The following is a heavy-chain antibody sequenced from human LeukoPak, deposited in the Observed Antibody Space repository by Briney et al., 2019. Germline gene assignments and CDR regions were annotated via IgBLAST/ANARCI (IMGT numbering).Heavy chain of an antibody. J-gene: IGHJ4*02. D-gene: IGHD6-19*01. Sequence: GGSLRLSCAASGFTFSSYWMSWVRQAPGKGLEWVANIKQDGSEKYYVDSVKGRFTISRDNAKNSLYLQMNSLRAEDTAVYYCARDPRYSSGWYHDYWGQGTLVTVSS. V-gene: IGHV3-7*01. CDR1: GFTFSSYW. CDR3: ARDPRYSSGWYHDY. CDR2: IKQDGSEK.